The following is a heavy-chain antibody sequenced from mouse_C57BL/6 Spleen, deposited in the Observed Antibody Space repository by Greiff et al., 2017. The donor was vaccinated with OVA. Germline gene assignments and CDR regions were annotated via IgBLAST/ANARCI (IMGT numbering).Heavy chain of an antibody. V-gene: IGHV5-4*01. CDR1: GFTFSSYA. D-gene: IGHD1-1*01. J-gene: IGHJ1*03. CDR2: ISDGGSYT. CDR3: ARGYGSSYWYFDV. Sequence: EVHLVESGGGLVKPGGSLKLSCAASGFTFSSYAMSWVRQTPEKRLEWVATISDGGSYTYYPDNVKGRFTISRDNAKNNLYLQMSHLQSEDTAMYYCARGYGSSYWYFDVWGTGTTVTVSS.